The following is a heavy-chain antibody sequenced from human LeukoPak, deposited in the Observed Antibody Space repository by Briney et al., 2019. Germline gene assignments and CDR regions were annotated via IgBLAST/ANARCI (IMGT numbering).Heavy chain of an antibody. Sequence: ASVKVSCKASGYTFTGYYMHWVRQAPGQGLEWMGWINANSGGTNYAQKFQGRVTMTRDTSISTAYMELSRLRSDDTAVYYCARERRYCSSARCSPAAPGYWGQGTLVTVSS. CDR1: GYTFTGYY. CDR2: INANSGGT. J-gene: IGHJ4*02. CDR3: ARERRYCSSARCSPAAPGY. D-gene: IGHD2-2*01. V-gene: IGHV1-2*02.